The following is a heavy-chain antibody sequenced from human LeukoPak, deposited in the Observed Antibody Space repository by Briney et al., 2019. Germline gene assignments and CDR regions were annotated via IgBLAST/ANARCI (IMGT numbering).Heavy chain of an antibody. CDR2: INPNSGGT. J-gene: IGHJ6*03. CDR3: ARNEVHRGAPPYYMDV. CDR1: GYTFTGYY. Sequence: ASVKVSCKASGYTFTGYYMHWVRQAPGQGLEWMGWINPNSGGTNYAQKFQGRVTMTRDTSISTAYMELSRLRSDDTAVYYCARNEVHRGAPPYYMDVWGKGTTVIISS. D-gene: IGHD3-10*01. V-gene: IGHV1-2*02.